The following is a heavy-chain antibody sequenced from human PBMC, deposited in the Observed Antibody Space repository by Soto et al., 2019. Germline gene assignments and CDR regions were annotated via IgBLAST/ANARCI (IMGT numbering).Heavy chain of an antibody. D-gene: IGHD3-22*01. CDR1: GFTFSSYW. V-gene: IGHV3-7*03. CDR2: IKQDGSEK. CDR3: ARGLHYDSSGYYYVHYYYGMDV. Sequence: GGSLRLSCAASGFTFSSYWMSWVRQAPGKGLEWVANIKQDGSEKYYVDSVKGRFTISRDDAKNSLYLQMNSLRAEDTAVYYCARGLHYDSSGYYYVHYYYGMDVWGQGTTVTVSS. J-gene: IGHJ6*02.